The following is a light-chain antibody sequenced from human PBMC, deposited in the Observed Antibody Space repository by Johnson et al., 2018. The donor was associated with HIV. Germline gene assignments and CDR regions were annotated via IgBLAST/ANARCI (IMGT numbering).Light chain of an antibody. V-gene: IGLV1-51*01. Sequence: QSVLTQPPSVSAAPGQKVTISCSGSSSNIGNNYVSWYQQLPGTAPKLLIYYNTKRPSGIPDRFSGSKSGTSATLGITGLQTGDEADYYCGRWDDSLSTYVFGTGTKVTVL. CDR2: YNT. CDR3: GRWDDSLSTYV. J-gene: IGLJ1*01. CDR1: SSNIGNNY.